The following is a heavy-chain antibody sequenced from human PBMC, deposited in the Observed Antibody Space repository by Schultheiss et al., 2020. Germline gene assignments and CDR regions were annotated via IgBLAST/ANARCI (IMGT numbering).Heavy chain of an antibody. D-gene: IGHD4-23*01. V-gene: IGHV2-5*08. CDR1: GFSLSTSGMC. CDR2: IYWDDDK. Sequence: SGPTLVKPTQTLTLTCTFSGFSLSTSGMCVSWIRQPPGKALEWLALIYWDDDKRYSPSLKSRLTITKDTSKNQVVLTMTNMDPVDTATYYCARSQGTTVVTPGRFDPWGQGTLVTVCS. J-gene: IGHJ5*02. CDR3: ARSQGTTVVTPGRFDP.